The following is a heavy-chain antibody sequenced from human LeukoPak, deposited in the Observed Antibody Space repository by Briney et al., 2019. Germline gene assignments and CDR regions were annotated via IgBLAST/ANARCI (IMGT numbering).Heavy chain of an antibody. CDR1: GFTFSSYG. D-gene: IGHD3-10*01. J-gene: IGHJ4*02. V-gene: IGHV3-30*18. Sequence: PGGSLRLSCAASGFTFSSYGMHWVRQAPGKGLEWVAVISYDGSNKYYVDSVKGRFTISRDNSKNTLFLQMNSLRAEDTAVYYCAKKYYYDSGSPFDYWGQGTLVTVSS. CDR2: ISYDGSNK. CDR3: AKKYYYDSGSPFDY.